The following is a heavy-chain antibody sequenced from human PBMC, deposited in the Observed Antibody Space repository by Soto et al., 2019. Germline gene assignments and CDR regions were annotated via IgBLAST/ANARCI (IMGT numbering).Heavy chain of an antibody. CDR2: IVPKFGTS. J-gene: IGHJ5*02. Sequence: QEHLVQSGAEVKKPGSSVKVSCRASGGIGSNYAISWVRQAPGQGLEWMGGIVPKFGTSNYAQRFKGRVTISVDKSTNSVYMELSSLRSQDPAIYYCAREMASGYSRTWFDPWGQGTLVTVSS. D-gene: IGHD2-15*01. CDR3: AREMASGYSRTWFDP. CDR1: GGIGSNYA. V-gene: IGHV1-69*06.